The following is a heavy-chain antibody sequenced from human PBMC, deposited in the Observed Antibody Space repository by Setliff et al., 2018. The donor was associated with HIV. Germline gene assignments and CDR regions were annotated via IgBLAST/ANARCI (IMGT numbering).Heavy chain of an antibody. CDR3: ARQITSVTTEKLVVNDAFDI. Sequence: SETLSLTCSVSGGSISSHYWSWIRQPPGKGLEWIGNIFDSENTNYNPSLKSRVTMSVDTSKNQFSLKLSSVTAADTAVYYCARQITSVTTEKLVVNDAFDIWGQGIMVTVSS. CDR1: GGSISSHY. D-gene: IGHD3-22*01. V-gene: IGHV4-59*11. J-gene: IGHJ3*02. CDR2: IFDSENT.